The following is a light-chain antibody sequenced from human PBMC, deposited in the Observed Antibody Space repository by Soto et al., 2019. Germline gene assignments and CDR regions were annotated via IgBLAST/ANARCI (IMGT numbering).Light chain of an antibody. CDR3: ISYTNINTRACV. Sequence: QSALTQPASVSGSPGQSITISCTGTSGDIGSYNRVSWYQQHPGKAPKLIIYEVTDRPSGVSNRFSGSKSGNTASLTISGLQAEDEAEYYFISYTNINTRACVFGTGTKLTVL. J-gene: IGLJ1*01. V-gene: IGLV2-14*01. CDR1: SGDIGSYNR. CDR2: EVT.